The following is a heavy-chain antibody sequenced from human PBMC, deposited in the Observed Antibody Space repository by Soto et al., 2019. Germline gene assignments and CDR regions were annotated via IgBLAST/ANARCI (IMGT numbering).Heavy chain of an antibody. CDR2: IYYSGST. CDR3: VRHGSGGRAFDI. V-gene: IGHV4-59*01. Sequence: SETLSLTCTVSGGSISSYYWSWIRQPPGKGLEWIGYIYYSGSTNYNPSLKSRVTISVDTSKNQFSLKLSSVTAADTAVYFCVRHGSGGRAFDIWGQGTMVTVSS. D-gene: IGHD2-15*01. CDR1: GGSISSYY. J-gene: IGHJ3*02.